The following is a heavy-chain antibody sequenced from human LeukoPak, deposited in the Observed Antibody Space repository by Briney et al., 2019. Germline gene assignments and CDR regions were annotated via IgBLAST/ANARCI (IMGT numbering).Heavy chain of an antibody. D-gene: IGHD3-10*01. J-gene: IGHJ6*02. CDR3: ARHWGHYGSGGLYGMDV. CDR2: ISYDGSNK. Sequence: GGSLRLSCAASGFTFRSYAIHWVRQEPGKGLERGAVISYDGSNKYYADSVKGRFTISRDNSKNTLYLQMNSLRAEDTAVYYCARHWGHYGSGGLYGMDVWGQGTTVTVSS. V-gene: IGHV3-30-3*01. CDR1: GFTFRSYA.